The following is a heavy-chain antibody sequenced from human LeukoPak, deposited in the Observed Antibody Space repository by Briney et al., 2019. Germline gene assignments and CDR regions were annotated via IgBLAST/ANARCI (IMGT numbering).Heavy chain of an antibody. V-gene: IGHV3-23*01. CDR3: AKVGSSGWYMDY. D-gene: IGHD6-19*01. CDR2: ISGSGGST. Sequence: GGSLRLSCAASGFTFSSYAMSWVRQAPGKGLEWVSVISGSGGSTYYADSVKGRFTISRDNSKNTLYLQMNSLRAEDTAVYYCAKVGSSGWYMDYWGQGTLVTVSS. CDR1: GFTFSSYA. J-gene: IGHJ4*02.